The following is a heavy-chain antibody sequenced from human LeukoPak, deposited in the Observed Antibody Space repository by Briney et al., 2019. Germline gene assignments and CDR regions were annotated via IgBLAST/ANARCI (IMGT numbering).Heavy chain of an antibody. V-gene: IGHV4-59*12. CDR1: GASITSYY. CDR2: IYHSRGT. D-gene: IGHD6-19*01. Sequence: SETLSLTCTVSGASITSYYWSWIRQPPGKGLEWIGNIYHSRGTNYNPSLKSRVTISVDRSKNQSSLKLSSVTAADTAVYYCARLAEALFDYWGQGTLVTVSS. CDR3: ARLAEALFDY. J-gene: IGHJ4*02.